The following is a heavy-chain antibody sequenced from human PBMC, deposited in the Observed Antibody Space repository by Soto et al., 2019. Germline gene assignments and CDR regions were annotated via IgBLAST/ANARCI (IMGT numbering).Heavy chain of an antibody. J-gene: IGHJ4*02. V-gene: IGHV3-23*01. CDR1: GFTFSSYA. CDR2: ISGSGGST. D-gene: IGHD2-15*01. Sequence: PGGSLRLSCAASGFTFSSYAMSWVRQAPGKGLEWVSAISGSGGSTYYADSVKGRFTISRDNSKNTLYLQMNSLRAEDTAVYYSAKDSVGYCSGGSCYSGLSFDYWGQGTLVTVSS. CDR3: AKDSVGYCSGGSCYSGLSFDY.